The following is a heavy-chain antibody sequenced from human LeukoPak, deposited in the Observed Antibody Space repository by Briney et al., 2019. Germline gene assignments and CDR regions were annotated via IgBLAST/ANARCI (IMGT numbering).Heavy chain of an antibody. CDR3: ATRTASTH. V-gene: IGHV3-7*01. J-gene: IGHJ4*02. D-gene: IGHD2-21*02. Sequence: GGSLRLSCAVSGVIFSSKQMIWQRQAPGKGLEWVANIKHDGSEKYYVDSVKGRFIISRDNAKNSLFLEMNSLRVEDTAVYFCATRTASTHWAQGPLVTVSS. CDR1: GVIFSSKQ. CDR2: IKHDGSEK.